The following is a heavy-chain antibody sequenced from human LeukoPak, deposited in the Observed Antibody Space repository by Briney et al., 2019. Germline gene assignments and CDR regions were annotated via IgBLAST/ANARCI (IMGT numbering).Heavy chain of an antibody. Sequence: GGSLRLSCAASGFTFSSYWMSWVRQAPGKGLEWVAVISYDGSNKYYADSVKGRFTISRDNSKNTLYLQMNSLRAEDTAVYYCARAWKQWLAQPHWFDPWGQGTLVTVSS. D-gene: IGHD6-19*01. CDR1: GFTFSSYW. J-gene: IGHJ5*02. V-gene: IGHV3-30*03. CDR3: ARAWKQWLAQPHWFDP. CDR2: ISYDGSNK.